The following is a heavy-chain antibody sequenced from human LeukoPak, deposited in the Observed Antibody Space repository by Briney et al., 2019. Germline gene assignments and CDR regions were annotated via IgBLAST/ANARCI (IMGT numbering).Heavy chain of an antibody. V-gene: IGHV4-34*01. CDR2: INHSGST. J-gene: IGHJ4*02. CDR1: GGSFSGYY. D-gene: IGHD6-13*01. Sequence: PSETLSLTCAVYGGSFSGYYWSWIRQPPGKGLEWIGEINHSGSTNYNPSLKSRVTISVDTSKNQFSLKLSSVTAADTAVYHCARGSYSSSWYDYWGQGTLVTVSS. CDR3: ARGSYSSSWYDY.